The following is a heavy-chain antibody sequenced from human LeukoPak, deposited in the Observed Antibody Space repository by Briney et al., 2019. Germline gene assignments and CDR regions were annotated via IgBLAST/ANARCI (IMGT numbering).Heavy chain of an antibody. CDR1: GGSLSSYY. V-gene: IGHV4-59*01. CDR2: IYYSGST. Sequence: SETLSLTCTVSGGSLSSYYWSWIRQPPGKGLEWMGYIYYSGSTNYNPSLKSRVTISVDTSKNQFSLKRSSVTAADTAVYYCARDSIAAARAHAFDIWGQGTMVTVSS. J-gene: IGHJ3*02. D-gene: IGHD6-13*01. CDR3: ARDSIAAARAHAFDI.